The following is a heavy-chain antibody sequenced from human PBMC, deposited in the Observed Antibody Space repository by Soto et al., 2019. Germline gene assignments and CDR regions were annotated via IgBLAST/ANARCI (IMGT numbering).Heavy chain of an antibody. CDR1: GFTFNTYT. D-gene: IGHD2-8*02. Sequence: EVQLLESGGGLVQPGGSLRLSCAASGFTFNTYTMHWVRQTPGKGLEWVSAISGRGDGTYYAASVKGRFTVSRDSSNLYLQMNSLTAGDTALYYCAKATATGGGAFDICGQGTMVTVSS. J-gene: IGHJ3*02. CDR3: AKATATGGGAFDI. CDR2: ISGRGDGT. V-gene: IGHV3-23*01.